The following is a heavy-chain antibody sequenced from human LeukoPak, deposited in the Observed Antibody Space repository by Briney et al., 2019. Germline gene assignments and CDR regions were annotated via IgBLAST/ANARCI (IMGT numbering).Heavy chain of an antibody. CDR3: ANLHGYGY. CDR1: GFTFSSQA. V-gene: IGHV3-23*01. D-gene: IGHD5-18*01. Sequence: GGSLRLSCAASGFTFSSQAMSWVRQAPGKGMEWVSGISDSGDSIYYADSVKGRLTVSRDNSKNTLHLQMNSLRVEDTAVYYCANLHGYGYWGQGILITVSS. J-gene: IGHJ4*02. CDR2: ISDSGDSI.